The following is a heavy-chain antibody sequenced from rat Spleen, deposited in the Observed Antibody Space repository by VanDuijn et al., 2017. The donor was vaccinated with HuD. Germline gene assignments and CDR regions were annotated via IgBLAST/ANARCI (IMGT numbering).Heavy chain of an antibody. CDR1: GFTFNNYW. V-gene: IGHV5-31*01. CDR3: ARQEDYGGYSRDYFGY. J-gene: IGHJ2*01. CDR2: ITNTGGST. Sequence: EVQLVESGGGLVQPGRSLKLSCVASGFTFNNYWMTWIRQAPGKGLEWVASITNTGGSTYYPDSVKGRFTLSRDNAKNSLYLQMDSLRSEDTATYYCARQEDYGGYSRDYFGYWGQGVVVTVSS. D-gene: IGHD1-11*01.